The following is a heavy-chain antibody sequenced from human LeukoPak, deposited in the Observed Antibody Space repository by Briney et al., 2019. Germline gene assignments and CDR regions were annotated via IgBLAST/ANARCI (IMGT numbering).Heavy chain of an antibody. CDR3: TTASHGHMVRGVIGDIGTY. CDR2: ISYDGSNK. Sequence: PGGSLRLSCAASGFTFSSYGMHWVRQAPGKGLEWVAVISYDGSNKYYADSVKGRFTISRDNSTNTLYLQMNSLRAEDTAVYYCTTASHGHMVRGVIGDIGTYWGQGTLVTVSS. V-gene: IGHV3-30*03. J-gene: IGHJ4*02. CDR1: GFTFSSYG. D-gene: IGHD3-10*01.